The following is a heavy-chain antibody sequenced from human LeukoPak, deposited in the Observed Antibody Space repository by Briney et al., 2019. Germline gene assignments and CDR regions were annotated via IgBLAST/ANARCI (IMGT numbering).Heavy chain of an antibody. CDR1: GFTFSSYN. CDR3: AREAVGATRPFDY. D-gene: IGHD1-26*01. V-gene: IGHV3-21*01. CDR2: ISSSSSYI. J-gene: IGHJ4*02. Sequence: GGSLRLSCAASGFTFSSYNMNWVRQAPGRGLEWVSSISSSSSYIYYADSVRGRFTISRDNAKNSLYLQMNSLRAEDTAVYYCAREAVGATRPFDYWGQGTLVTVSS.